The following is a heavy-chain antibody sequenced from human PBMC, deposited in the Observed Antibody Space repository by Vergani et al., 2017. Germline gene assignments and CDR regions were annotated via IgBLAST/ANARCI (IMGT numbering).Heavy chain of an antibody. CDR1: GYTFTSYG. CDR3: AREMGAGYSSGWYFVSADAFDI. Sequence: QVQLVQSGAEVKKPGASVKVSCKASGYTFTSYGISWVRQAPGQGLEWMGWISAYNGNTNYAKKLQGRVTMTTDTSTSTAYMELRSLRSDDTAVYYCAREMGAGYSSGWYFVSADAFDIWGQGTMVTVSS. V-gene: IGHV1-18*01. CDR2: ISAYNGNT. D-gene: IGHD6-19*01. J-gene: IGHJ3*02.